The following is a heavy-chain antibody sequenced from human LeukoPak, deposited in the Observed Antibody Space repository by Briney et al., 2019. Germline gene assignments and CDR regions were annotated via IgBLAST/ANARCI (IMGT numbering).Heavy chain of an antibody. CDR2: IFHSGNS. J-gene: IGHJ4*02. Sequence: SETLSLTCAVSSYSISSGSYWGWIRQSPGKGLEWVGSIFHSGNSYYSPSLKSRLTMSVDTSKNQFSLKLTSVTAADTALYYCARVTYVDDMLYQYFDYWGQGILVTVSP. V-gene: IGHV4-38-2*01. CDR3: ARVTYVDDMLYQYFDY. CDR1: SYSISSGSY. D-gene: IGHD4-17*01.